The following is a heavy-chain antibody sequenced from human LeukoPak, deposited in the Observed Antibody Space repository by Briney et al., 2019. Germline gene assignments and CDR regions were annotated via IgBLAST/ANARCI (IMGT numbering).Heavy chain of an antibody. CDR1: GYSFTNYW. V-gene: IGHV5-51*01. CDR2: IYPYDSHT. Sequence: GESLKTFIKGSGYSFTNYWIGWVRQMPGKGLEWMGIIYPYDSHTRYSPSFQGQVTISAVKSISTAYLQWSSLKASDTAMYYCARHPEVVRSSDTWYFDLWGRGTLVTVSS. J-gene: IGHJ2*01. CDR3: ARHPEVVRSSDTWYFDL. D-gene: IGHD2-2*01.